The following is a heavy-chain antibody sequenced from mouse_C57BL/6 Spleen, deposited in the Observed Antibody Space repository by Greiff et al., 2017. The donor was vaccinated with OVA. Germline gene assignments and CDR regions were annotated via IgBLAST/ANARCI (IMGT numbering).Heavy chain of an antibody. CDR3: ARERGSD. CDR2: ISDGGIYT. D-gene: IGHD3-1*01. Sequence: DVQLVESGGGLVKPGGSLKLSCAASGFTFSSYAMSWVRQTPEKRLEWVATISDGGIYTDYPDNVKGRCTISRDNAKNNLYLQMSHLKSEDTARYYCARERGSDWGQGTLVTVSA. V-gene: IGHV5-4*01. J-gene: IGHJ3*01. CDR1: GFTFSSYA.